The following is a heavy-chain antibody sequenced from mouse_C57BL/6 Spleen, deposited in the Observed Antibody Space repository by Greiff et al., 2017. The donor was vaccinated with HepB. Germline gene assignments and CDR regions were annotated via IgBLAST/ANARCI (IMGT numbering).Heavy chain of an antibody. CDR3: ARAGYSNYEAWFAY. V-gene: IGHV3-6*01. CDR2: ISYDGSN. CDR1: GYSITSGYY. J-gene: IGHJ3*01. Sequence: EVKLMESGPGLVKPSQSLSLTCSVTGYSITSGYYWNWIRQFPGNKLEWMGYISYDGSNNYNPSLKNRISITRDTSKNQFFLKLNSVTTEDTATYYCARAGYSNYEAWFAYWGQGTLVTVSA. D-gene: IGHD2-5*01.